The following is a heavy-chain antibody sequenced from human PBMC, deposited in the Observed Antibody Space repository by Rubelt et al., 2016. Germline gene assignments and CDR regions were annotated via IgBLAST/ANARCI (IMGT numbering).Heavy chain of an antibody. D-gene: IGHD3-10*01. CDR2: IIPIFGTA. V-gene: IGHV1-69*06. Sequence: QVQLVQSGAEVKKPGSSVKVSCKASGGTFSSYAISWVRQAPGQGLEWMGGIIPIFGTANYAQKFHGRVKITGDKSTSTAYMELSSLRSEDTDVYYCARSRAKFGESHAFDYWGQGTLVTVSS. CDR1: GGTFSSYA. CDR3: ARSRAKFGESHAFDY. J-gene: IGHJ4*02.